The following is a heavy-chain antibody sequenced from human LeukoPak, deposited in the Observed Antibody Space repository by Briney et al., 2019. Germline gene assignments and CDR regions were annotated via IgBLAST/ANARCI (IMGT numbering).Heavy chain of an antibody. CDR1: GGTFSSYA. J-gene: IGHJ4*02. V-gene: IGHV1-69*06. CDR3: ARVLYGSASPFDY. CDR2: IIPIFGTA. Sequence: SVKVSCKASGGTFSSYAISGVRQAPGQGLEWRGGIIPIFGTANYSQKFQGRVTITADKSTSTAYMELSSLRSEDTAVYYCARVLYGSASPFDYWGQGTLVTVSS. D-gene: IGHD3-10*01.